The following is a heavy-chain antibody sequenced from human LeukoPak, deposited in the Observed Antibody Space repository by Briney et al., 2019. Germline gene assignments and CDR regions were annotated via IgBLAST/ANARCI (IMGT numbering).Heavy chain of an antibody. J-gene: IGHJ4*02. CDR2: INHSGST. D-gene: IGHD3-22*01. Sequence: SETLSLTCAVYGGSFSGYYWSWIRQPPGKGLEWMGEINHSGSTNYNPSLKSRVTISVDTSKNQFSLKLSSVTAADTAVYYCARGLRITMIVVVLDYWGQGTLVTVSS. CDR3: ARGLRITMIVVVLDY. CDR1: GGSFSGYY. V-gene: IGHV4-34*01.